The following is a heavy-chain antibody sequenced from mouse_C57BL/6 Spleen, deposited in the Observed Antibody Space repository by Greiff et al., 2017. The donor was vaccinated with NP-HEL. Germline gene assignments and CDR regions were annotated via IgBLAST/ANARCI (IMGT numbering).Heavy chain of an antibody. J-gene: IGHJ4*01. D-gene: IGHD1-1*01. CDR2: IYPRSGNT. CDR1: GYTFTSYG. Sequence: QVQLQQSGAELARPGASVKLSCKASGYTFTSYGISWVKQRTGQGLEWIGEIYPRSGNTYYNEKFKGKATLTADKSSSTAYMELRSLTSEDSAVYFCARLPDYYGSFYYAMDYWGQGTSVTVSS. CDR3: ARLPDYYGSFYYAMDY. V-gene: IGHV1-81*01.